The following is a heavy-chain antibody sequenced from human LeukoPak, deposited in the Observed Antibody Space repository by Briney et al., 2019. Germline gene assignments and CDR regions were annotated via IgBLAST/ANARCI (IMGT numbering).Heavy chain of an antibody. CDR1: GFSFSTSG. CDR3: ARVLPGSGSYDY. D-gene: IGHD3-10*01. J-gene: IGHJ4*02. Sequence: GSLRLSCAASGFSFSTSGMHWVRQSTGKGLEWVSAIGTVGDTYYAASVRGRFTISREDDKSSLYLQMNNLRVGDTAVYYCARVLPGSGSYDYWGQGTLVSVSS. CDR2: IGTVGDT. V-gene: IGHV3-13*04.